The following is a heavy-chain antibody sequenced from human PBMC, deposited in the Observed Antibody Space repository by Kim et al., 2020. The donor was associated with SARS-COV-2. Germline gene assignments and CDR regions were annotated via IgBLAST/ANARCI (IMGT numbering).Heavy chain of an antibody. V-gene: IGHV1-69*13. CDR1: GGTFSSYA. CDR3: AREPPVRYSYGAVRGPHFDY. Sequence: SVKVSCKASGGTFSSYAISWVRQAPGQGLEWMGGIIPIFGTANYAQKFQGRVTITADESTSTAYMELSSLRSEDTAVYYCAREPPVRYSYGAVRGPHFDYWGQGTLVTVSS. CDR2: IIPIFGTA. D-gene: IGHD5-18*01. J-gene: IGHJ4*02.